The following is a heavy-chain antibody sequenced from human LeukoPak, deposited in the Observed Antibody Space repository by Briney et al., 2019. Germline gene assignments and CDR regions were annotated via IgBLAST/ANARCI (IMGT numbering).Heavy chain of an antibody. CDR2: IGGSGDST. D-gene: IGHD4/OR15-4a*01. V-gene: IGHV3-23*01. J-gene: IGHJ4*02. Sequence: GGSLRLSCAASGFTFSNYCVTWVRQAPGKALEWVSSIGGSGDSTYYADSVKGRFTISRDNSKNTLYLQMNSLRVEDTAIYYCAKYGAPGWSGYLDYWGQGTLVTVSS. CDR3: AKYGAPGWSGYLDY. CDR1: GFTFSNYC.